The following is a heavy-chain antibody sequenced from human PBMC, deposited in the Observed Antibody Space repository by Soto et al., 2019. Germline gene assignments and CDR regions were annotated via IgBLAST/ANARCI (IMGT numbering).Heavy chain of an antibody. CDR1: GYTFTSYA. D-gene: IGHD3-22*01. Sequence: ASVKVSCKASGYTFTSYAMHWVRQAPGQRLEWMGWINAGNGNTKYSQKFQGRVTITRDTSASTAYMELSSLRSEDTAVYYCARDLDPHYYDSSNYYGMDVWGQGTTVTVSS. J-gene: IGHJ6*02. CDR2: INAGNGNT. V-gene: IGHV1-3*01. CDR3: ARDLDPHYYDSSNYYGMDV.